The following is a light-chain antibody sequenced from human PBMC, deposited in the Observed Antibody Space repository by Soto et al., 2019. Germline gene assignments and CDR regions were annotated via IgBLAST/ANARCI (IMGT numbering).Light chain of an antibody. J-gene: IGLJ2*01. V-gene: IGLV3-1*01. CDR2: QDS. CDR3: QAWDSSAVV. Sequence: SYELTQPPSVSVSPGQTASITCSGDKLGDKYACWYQQKQGQSPVLVIYQDSKRPSGIPERFSGSNSGNTATLTISGTQAMEEADYYCQAWDSSAVVFGGGTKVTVL. CDR1: KLGDKY.